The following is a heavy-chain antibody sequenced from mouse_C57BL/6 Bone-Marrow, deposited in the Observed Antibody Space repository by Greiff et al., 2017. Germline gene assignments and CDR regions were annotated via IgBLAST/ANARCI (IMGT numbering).Heavy chain of an antibody. D-gene: IGHD3-1*01. CDR2: IYPGRGNT. Sequence: VQLQQSGAELVRPGASVKLSCKASGYTFTDYYINWVKQRPGQGLEWIARIYPGRGNTYYNEKFKGKATLTAEKSSSTAYMQLSSLTSEDSAVYYGARSGGLDYWGKGTTRTVSS. V-gene: IGHV1-76*01. CDR1: GYTFTDYY. J-gene: IGHJ2*01. CDR3: ARSGGLDY.